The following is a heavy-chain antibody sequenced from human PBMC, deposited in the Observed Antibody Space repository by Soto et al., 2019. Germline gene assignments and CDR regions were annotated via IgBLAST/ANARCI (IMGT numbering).Heavy chain of an antibody. J-gene: IGHJ3*02. V-gene: IGHV3-23*01. CDR3: ANRQTVPPWRYDAFDI. CDR2: ISGSDGSA. CDR1: GFTFSSYA. Sequence: EVQLLESGGGLVQPGGSLRLSCVASGFTFSSYAMSWVRQAPGKGLEWVSTISGSDGSAFYADSVKGRFTISRDNTKNTLDQQMSSLRAEDRAVYSCANRQTVPPWRYDAFDIWGQGTMVTVSS. D-gene: IGHD5-12*01.